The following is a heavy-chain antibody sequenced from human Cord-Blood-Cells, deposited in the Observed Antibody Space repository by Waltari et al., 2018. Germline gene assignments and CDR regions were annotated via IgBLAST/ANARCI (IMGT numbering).Heavy chain of an antibody. CDR3: ARGGGYCSSTSCYYFDY. D-gene: IGHD2-2*01. V-gene: IGHV3-21*01. Sequence: EVQLVESGGGLVKPGGSLRLPCAASGFTFSSYSMNWVRQAPGKGLEWVSSISSSSSYIYYADSVKGRFTISRDNAKNSLYLQMNSLRAEDTAVYYCARGGGYCSSTSCYYFDYWGQGTLVTVSS. J-gene: IGHJ4*02. CDR2: ISSSSSYI. CDR1: GFTFSSYS.